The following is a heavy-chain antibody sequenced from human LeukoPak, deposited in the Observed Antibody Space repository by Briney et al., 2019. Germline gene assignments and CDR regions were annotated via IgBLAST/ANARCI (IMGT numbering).Heavy chain of an antibody. CDR2: IYTSGST. Sequence: SETLSLTCTVSGGSISGYYWTWIRQPPGKGLEWIGYIYTSGSTNYNPSLRSRVTISVDTSKNQFSLKLSSVTAADTAVYYCAREGGYSSYQDYWGQGTLVTVSS. CDR1: GGSISGYY. V-gene: IGHV4-4*08. J-gene: IGHJ4*02. D-gene: IGHD6-13*01. CDR3: AREGGYSSYQDY.